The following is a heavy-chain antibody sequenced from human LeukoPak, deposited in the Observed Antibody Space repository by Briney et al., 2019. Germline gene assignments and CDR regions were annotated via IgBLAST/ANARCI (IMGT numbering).Heavy chain of an antibody. D-gene: IGHD3-22*01. CDR1: LGFPSGSHYY. CDR2: IIDIGNR. Sequence: PSETLSVTCTVSLGFPSGSHYYLAWIRQPPGTWLECSGMIIDIGNRNYKPPLWSRATIDTSTNQSSLNLNSVTAANTALYYCAKGYDYWGQGTLVAVSS. CDR3: AKGYDY. J-gene: IGHJ4*02. V-gene: IGHV4-39*01.